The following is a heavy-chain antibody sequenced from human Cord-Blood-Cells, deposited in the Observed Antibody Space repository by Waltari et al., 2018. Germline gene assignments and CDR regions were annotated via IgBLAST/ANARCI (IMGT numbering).Heavy chain of an antibody. CDR3: ARDGGGRAFDI. J-gene: IGHJ3*02. V-gene: IGHV4-34*01. D-gene: IGHD1-26*01. CDR1: GGSFSGYY. CDR2: INHSGST. Sequence: QVQLQQWGAGLLKPSETLSLTCAVHGGSFSGYYWTWIRQPPGKGLEWIGEINHSGSTNYNPSLKSRVTISVDTSKNQFSLKLSSVTAADTAVYYCARDGGGRAFDIWGQGTMVTDSS.